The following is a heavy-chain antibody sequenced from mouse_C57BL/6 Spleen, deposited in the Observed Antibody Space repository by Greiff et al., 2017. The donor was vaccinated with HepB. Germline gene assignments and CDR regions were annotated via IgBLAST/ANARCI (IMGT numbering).Heavy chain of an antibody. J-gene: IGHJ2*01. Sequence: EVKLMESEGGLVQPGSSMKLSCTASGFTFSDYYMAWVRQVPEKGLEWVANINYDGSSTYYLDSLKSRFIISRDNAKNILYLQMSSLKSEDTATYYCARDGSTRGFDYWGQGTTLTVSS. CDR3: ARDGSTRGFDY. CDR2: INYDGSST. CDR1: GFTFSDYY. D-gene: IGHD2-14*01. V-gene: IGHV5-16*01.